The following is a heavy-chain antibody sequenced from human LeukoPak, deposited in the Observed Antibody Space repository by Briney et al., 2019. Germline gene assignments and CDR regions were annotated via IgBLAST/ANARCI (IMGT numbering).Heavy chain of an antibody. CDR2: INPNSGGT. Sequence: ASVKVSCKASGYTFTSYYMHWVRQAPGQGLEWMGWINPNSGGTNYAQKFQGRVTMTRDTSISTAYMELSRLRSDDTAVYYCARAIVVVPAASGYNWFDPWGQGTLVTVSS. V-gene: IGHV1-2*02. J-gene: IGHJ5*02. CDR1: GYTFTSYY. D-gene: IGHD2-2*01. CDR3: ARAIVVVPAASGYNWFDP.